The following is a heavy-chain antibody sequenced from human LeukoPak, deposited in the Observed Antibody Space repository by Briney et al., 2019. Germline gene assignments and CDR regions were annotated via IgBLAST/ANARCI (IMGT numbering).Heavy chain of an antibody. V-gene: IGHV3-74*03. CDR1: GFTFSGAW. D-gene: IGHD4-11*01. J-gene: IGHJ4*02. CDR2: INGDASWL. CDR3: VSDWEYSFSH. Sequence: PGGSLRLSCAASGFTFSGAWMHWVRQAPGKGLVWVAQINGDASWLTYADAVKGRFTISRDNAKNTLTLQMDSLRVEDTAVYYCVSDWEYSFSHWGQGTLITVSS.